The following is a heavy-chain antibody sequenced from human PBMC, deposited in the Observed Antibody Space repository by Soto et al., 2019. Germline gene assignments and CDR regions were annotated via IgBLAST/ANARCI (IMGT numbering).Heavy chain of an antibody. CDR2: ISSSSSYI. Sequence: GGSLRLSCAASGFTFSSYSMDWVRQAPGKGLEWVSSISSSSSYIYYADSVKGRFTISRDNAKNSLYLQMNSLRAEDTAVYYCARDSEYSSSNNDFDYWGQGTLVTVSS. CDR1: GFTFSSYS. V-gene: IGHV3-21*01. CDR3: ARDSEYSSSNNDFDY. J-gene: IGHJ4*02. D-gene: IGHD6-6*01.